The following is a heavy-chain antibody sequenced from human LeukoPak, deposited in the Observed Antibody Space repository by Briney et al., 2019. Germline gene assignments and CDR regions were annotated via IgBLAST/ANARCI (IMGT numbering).Heavy chain of an antibody. CDR3: ARMEGGGTTNYGRYYYYYYMDV. CDR2: ISAYNGNT. D-gene: IGHD4-17*01. V-gene: IGHV1-18*01. CDR1: GYTFTSYG. J-gene: IGHJ6*03. Sequence: ASVKVSCKASGYTFTSYGISWVRQAPGQGLEWMGWISAYNGNTNYAQKLQGRVTMTTDTSTSTAYMELRSLRSDDTAVYYCARMEGGGTTNYGRYYYYYYMDVWGKGTTVTVSS.